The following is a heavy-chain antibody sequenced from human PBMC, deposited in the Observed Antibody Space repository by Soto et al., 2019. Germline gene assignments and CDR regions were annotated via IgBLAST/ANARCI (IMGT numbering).Heavy chain of an antibody. CDR3: ARDRFVRFLSGRHETNWFDP. Sequence: GGSLRLSCAASGFTFSSYGMHWVRQAPGKGLEWVAVIWYDGSNKYYADSVKGRFTISRDNSKNTLYLQMNSLRAEDTAVYYCARDRFVRFLSGRHETNWFDPWGQGTLVTVSS. CDR1: GFTFSSYG. CDR2: IWYDGSNK. V-gene: IGHV3-33*01. J-gene: IGHJ5*02. D-gene: IGHD3-3*01.